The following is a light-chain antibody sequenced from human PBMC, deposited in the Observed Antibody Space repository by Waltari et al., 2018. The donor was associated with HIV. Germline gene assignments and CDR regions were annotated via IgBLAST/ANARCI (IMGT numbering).Light chain of an antibody. CDR3: ATWDDSLSVVV. V-gene: IGLV1-47*01. J-gene: IGLJ2*01. CDR2: RNN. CDR1: SYTSGSNY. Sequence: QSVLTQPPSASGTPGRRVTISCSGSSYTSGSNYVYWYPQPPGTAPKLLIYRNNQRPSGVPDRFSGSKSGTSASLAISGLRSEDEADYYCATWDDSLSVVVFGGGTKLTVL.